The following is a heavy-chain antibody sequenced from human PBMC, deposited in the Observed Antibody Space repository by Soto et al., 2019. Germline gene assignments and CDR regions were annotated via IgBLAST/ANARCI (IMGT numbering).Heavy chain of an antibody. Sequence: QVHLQQWGAGLLKPSETLSLTCAVYGGSLSGYYWSWIRQPPGKGLEWIGEINPSGSTNYTPSLKGRVTLSGDTPKNQFSLKLISVPAADTAVYYCARGRDGGAANWGQGTLVTVSS. CDR3: ARGRDGGAAN. J-gene: IGHJ4*02. CDR2: INPSGST. D-gene: IGHD4-17*01. V-gene: IGHV4-34*01. CDR1: GGSLSGYY.